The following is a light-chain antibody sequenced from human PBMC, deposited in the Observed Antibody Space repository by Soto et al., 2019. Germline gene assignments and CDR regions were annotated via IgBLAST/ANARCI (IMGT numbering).Light chain of an antibody. CDR1: SSNIGSYY. J-gene: IGLJ1*01. CDR2: SNN. CDR3: AAWDDSLSGPV. Sequence: QAVVTQPPSASGTPGQRVTISFSGSSSNIGSYYVYWYQQLPGTAPRLLIYSNNRRPSGVPDRFSGSKSGTSASLAISGLRSEDEADYYCAAWDDSLSGPVFGTGTKLTVL. V-gene: IGLV1-47*02.